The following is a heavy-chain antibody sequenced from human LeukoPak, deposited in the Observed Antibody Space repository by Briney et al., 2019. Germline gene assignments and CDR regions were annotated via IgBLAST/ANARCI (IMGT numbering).Heavy chain of an antibody. V-gene: IGHV3-7*03. CDR3: ARVGQQLGWFNVY. CDR2: IKEDGTAK. CDR1: GFTFSSSW. D-gene: IGHD6-13*01. Sequence: GGCLRLSCAASGFTFSSSWMAWVRQAPGKGLEWVGNIKEDGTAKNYVVSVRGRFTISRDNSKNTLYLQMNSLRAEDTAVYYCARVGQQLGWFNVYWGQGTLVTVSS. J-gene: IGHJ4*02.